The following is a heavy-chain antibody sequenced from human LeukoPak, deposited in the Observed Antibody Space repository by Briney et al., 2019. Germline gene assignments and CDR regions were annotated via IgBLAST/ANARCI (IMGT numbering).Heavy chain of an antibody. CDR2: IYHSGST. CDR1: GFTFSSYSM. CDR3: ARVIRSGYHIDY. Sequence: GSLRLSCAASGFTFSSYSMNWVRQPPGKGLEWIGEIYHSGSTNYNPSLKSRVTISVDKSKNQFSLKLSSVTAADTAVYYCARVIRSGYHIDYWGQGTLVTVSS. J-gene: IGHJ4*02. V-gene: IGHV4-4*02. D-gene: IGHD3-22*01.